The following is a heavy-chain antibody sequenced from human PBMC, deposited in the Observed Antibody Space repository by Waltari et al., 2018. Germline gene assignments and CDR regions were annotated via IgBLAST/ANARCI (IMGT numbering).Heavy chain of an antibody. CDR1: GGTFSTYT. CDR3: ARSGEMKGTVDY. J-gene: IGHJ4*02. D-gene: IGHD1-1*01. CDR2: IIPFLGIS. Sequence: HVQLEQSGAEVKKPGSSVKVSCKASGGTFSTYTVTWVQPAPGQGLEWMGSIIPFLGISKYAQSLQARLTITVDQSTNTGYMELNNLRPEDTGVYYCARSGEMKGTVDYWGQGTLVTVSS. V-gene: IGHV1-69*02.